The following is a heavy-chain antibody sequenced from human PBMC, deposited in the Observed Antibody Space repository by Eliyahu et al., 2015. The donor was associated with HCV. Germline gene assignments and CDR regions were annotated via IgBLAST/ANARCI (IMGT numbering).Heavy chain of an antibody. D-gene: IGHD3-10*01. CDR1: GYTFTEYY. J-gene: IGHJ4*02. V-gene: IGHV1-2*02. Sequence: QVQLVQFGAEVKRPGASVKVSCEASGYTFTEYYIHWMRQAPGQGLEWMGWINPDNCGAFLAQKFKGRVTLTRDTSISTVYMELSSLRSDDTAVYYCVLNYYGSGILYNYFDYWGQGTLVTVSS. CDR3: VLNYYGSGILYNYFDY. CDR2: INPDNCGA.